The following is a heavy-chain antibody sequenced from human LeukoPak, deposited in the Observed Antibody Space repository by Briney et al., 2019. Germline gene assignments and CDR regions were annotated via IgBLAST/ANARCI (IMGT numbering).Heavy chain of an antibody. CDR2: ISGSGDRT. Sequence: PGGSLRLSCVASGITFRNYGMSWVRQAPGKGLEWVSAISGSGDRTYYGDSLKGRVTISRDNSKNTLYLQVNSLRADDTAVYYCAKAPVTTCRGAFCYPFDYWGLGTLVTVSS. V-gene: IGHV3-23*01. D-gene: IGHD2-15*01. J-gene: IGHJ4*02. CDR1: GITFRNYG. CDR3: AKAPVTTCRGAFCYPFDY.